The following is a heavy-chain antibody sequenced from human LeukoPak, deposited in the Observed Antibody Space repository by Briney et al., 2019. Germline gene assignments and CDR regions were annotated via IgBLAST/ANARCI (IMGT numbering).Heavy chain of an antibody. V-gene: IGHV4-59*01. CDR3: ARASINEIVGQFNWFDP. D-gene: IGHD3-22*01. CDR2: IYYSGST. CDR1: GGYISSYY. Sequence: KASETLSLTCTVSGGYISSYYWSWIRQPPGKGLEWIGYIYYSGSTNYNPSLKSRVTISVDTSKNQFSLKLSSVTAADTAVYYCARASINEIVGQFNWFDPWGQGTLVTVSS. J-gene: IGHJ5*02.